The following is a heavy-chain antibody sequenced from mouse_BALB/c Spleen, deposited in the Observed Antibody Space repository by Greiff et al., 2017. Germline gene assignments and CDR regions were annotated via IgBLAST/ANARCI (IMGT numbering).Heavy chain of an antibody. Sequence: VQLQQSGAELMKPGASVKISCKATGYTFSSYWIEWVKQRPGHGLEWIGEILPGSGSTNYNEKFKGKATFTADTSSNTAYMQLSSLTSEDSAVYYCARRGSYRYDVGNYAMDYWGQGTSVTVSS. CDR3: ARRGSYRYDVGNYAMDY. V-gene: IGHV1-9*01. CDR2: ILPGSGST. CDR1: GYTFSSYW. D-gene: IGHD2-14*01. J-gene: IGHJ4*01.